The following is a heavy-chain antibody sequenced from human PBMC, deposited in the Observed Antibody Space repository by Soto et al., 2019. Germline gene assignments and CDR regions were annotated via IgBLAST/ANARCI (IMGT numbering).Heavy chain of an antibody. J-gene: IGHJ2*01. D-gene: IGHD4-17*01. V-gene: IGHV1-69*06. CDR1: GGTFSSYA. CDR2: VIPIFGTA. Sequence: QVQLVQSGAEVKKPGSSVKVSCKASGGTFSSYAISWVRQAPRQGLEWMGGVIPIFGTANYAQKFQSSVTITADKSTSTAYMELSSLRSEDTAVYYCAREGDYGDSTTEGRYFDLWGRGTLVTVAS. CDR3: AREGDYGDSTTEGRYFDL.